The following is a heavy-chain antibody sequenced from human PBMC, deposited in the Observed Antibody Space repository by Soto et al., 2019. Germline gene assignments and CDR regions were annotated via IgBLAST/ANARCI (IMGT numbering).Heavy chain of an antibody. V-gene: IGHV3-64D*06. Sequence: GSPRPFRSTPGITFSSYSMHLVPQASGKGLEYVSAISSNGGSTYYADSVKGRFTISRDNSKNTLYLQMSSLRAEDTAVYYCTIFGVVMSYYYGMDVWGQGTTVTVSS. D-gene: IGHD3-3*01. CDR2: ISSNGGST. CDR3: TIFGVVMSYYYGMDV. J-gene: IGHJ6*02. CDR1: GITFSSYS.